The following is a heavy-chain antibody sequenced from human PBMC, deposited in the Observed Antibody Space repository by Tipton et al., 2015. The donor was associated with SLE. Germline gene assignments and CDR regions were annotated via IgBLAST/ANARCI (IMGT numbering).Heavy chain of an antibody. CDR2: INHSGST. D-gene: IGHD5-24*01. CDR3: ARALEMNYFDY. J-gene: IGHJ4*02. V-gene: IGHV4-4*02. Sequence: TLSLTCAVSGGSISSSNWWSWVRQPPGKGLEWIGEINHSGSTNYNPSLKSRVTISVDTSKNQFSLKLSSVTAADTAVYYCARALEMNYFDYWGQGTLVTVSS. CDR1: GGSISSSNW.